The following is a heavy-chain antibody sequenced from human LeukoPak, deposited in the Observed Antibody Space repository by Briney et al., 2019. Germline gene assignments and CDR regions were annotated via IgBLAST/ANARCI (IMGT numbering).Heavy chain of an antibody. CDR2: FDPEDGET. V-gene: IGHV1-24*01. CDR1: GYTLTELS. Sequence: ASVKVSCKVSGYTLTELSMHWVRQAPGKGLEWMGGFDPEDGETIYAQKFQGRVTMTEDTSTDTAYMELSSLRSEDTAVYYCATDSGRRYGSRSYHNWFDPWGQGTLVTVSS. J-gene: IGHJ5*02. CDR3: ATDSGRRYGSRSYHNWFDP. D-gene: IGHD3-10*01.